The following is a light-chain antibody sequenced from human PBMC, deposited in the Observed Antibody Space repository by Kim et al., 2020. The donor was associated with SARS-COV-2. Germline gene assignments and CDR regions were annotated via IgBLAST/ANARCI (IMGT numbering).Light chain of an antibody. CDR2: KAS. Sequence: AGVGDRVTSTCQASENNKCCVEWYQQEPGKAPQLLIYKASSLERGVPYRLRGSGSGAEFNLTIRNLQPNDFATHDCQQYKTYPGTFGQGRKVDIK. CDR1: ENNKCC. V-gene: IGKV1-5*03. CDR3: QQYKTYPGT. J-gene: IGKJ1*01.